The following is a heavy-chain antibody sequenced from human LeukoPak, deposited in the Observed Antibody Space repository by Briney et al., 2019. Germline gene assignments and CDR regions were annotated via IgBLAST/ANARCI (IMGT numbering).Heavy chain of an antibody. CDR2: ISYDGSNK. V-gene: IGHV3-30*01. J-gene: IGHJ4*02. CDR1: GFTFSTYA. Sequence: PGRSLRLSCAASGFTFSTYAMHWVRQAPGKGLEWVTVISYDGSNKYYADSVKGRFTTSTHNSKNTLYLQMNSLRAEDTAVYYCARDQGHYGSGSYYAFDYWGQGTLVTVSS. D-gene: IGHD3-10*01. CDR3: ARDQGHYGSGSYYAFDY.